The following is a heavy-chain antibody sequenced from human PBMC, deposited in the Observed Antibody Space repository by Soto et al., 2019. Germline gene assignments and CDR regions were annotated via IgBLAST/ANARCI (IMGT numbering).Heavy chain of an antibody. J-gene: IGHJ4*02. D-gene: IGHD5-12*01. CDR2: ISNDGSNK. CDR1: GFTFSSYG. Sequence: GGSLRLSCAASGFTFSSYGMHWVRQAPGKGLEWVAVISNDGSNKYYADSVKGRFTISRDNSKNTLYLQMNSLRAEDTAVYYCAKDTEMATTMNGGWGQGTLVTVSS. V-gene: IGHV3-30*18. CDR3: AKDTEMATTMNGG.